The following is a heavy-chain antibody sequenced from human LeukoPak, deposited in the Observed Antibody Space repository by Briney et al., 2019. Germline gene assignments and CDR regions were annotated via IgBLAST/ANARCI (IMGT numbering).Heavy chain of an antibody. CDR3: ARDWGSIKVIADY. Sequence: GASVKVSCKATGYTFTSYGISWVRQAPGQGLEWMGWISSNSDNTNYAQKLQGRATMTTDTSTSTAYMELRSLRSDDTALYFCARDWGSIKVIADYWGQGTLVTVSS. CDR2: ISSNSDNT. V-gene: IGHV1-18*01. D-gene: IGHD7-27*01. J-gene: IGHJ4*02. CDR1: GYTFTSYG.